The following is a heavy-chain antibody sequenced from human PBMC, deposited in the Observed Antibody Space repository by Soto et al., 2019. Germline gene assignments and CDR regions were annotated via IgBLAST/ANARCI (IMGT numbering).Heavy chain of an antibody. V-gene: IGHV4-39*01. CDR1: GGSISSSSYY. J-gene: IGHJ4*02. CDR3: ASHTSVDTPHFDY. Sequence: QLQLQESGPGLVKPSETLSLTCTVSGGSISSSSYYWGWIRQPPGKGLEWIGSIYYSGSTYYNPSLQSRATIPVDTSENQSSLTLSAVTAADTAVYYCASHTSVDTPHFDYWGPGTLVTVSS. D-gene: IGHD5-18*01. CDR2: IYYSGST.